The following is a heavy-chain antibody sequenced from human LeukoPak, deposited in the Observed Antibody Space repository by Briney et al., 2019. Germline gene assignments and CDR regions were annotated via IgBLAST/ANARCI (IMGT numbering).Heavy chain of an antibody. CDR3: ARAPSNYGSGSYYTDWFDP. Sequence: SQTLSLTCTVSGGSISSGGYYWSWIRQHAGKGLEWIGYIYYSGSTYYNPSLKSRVTISVDTSKNQFSLKLSSVTAADTAVYYCARAPSNYGSGSYYTDWFDPWGQGTLVTVSS. J-gene: IGHJ5*02. CDR1: GGSISSGGYY. D-gene: IGHD3-10*01. V-gene: IGHV4-31*03. CDR2: IYYSGST.